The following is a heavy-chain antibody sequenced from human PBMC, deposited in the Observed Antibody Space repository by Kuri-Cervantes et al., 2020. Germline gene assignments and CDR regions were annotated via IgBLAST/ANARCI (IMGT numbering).Heavy chain of an antibody. V-gene: IGHV4-34*01. CDR3: ARGGRDYSGSGSYLLPQYYYYYMDV. Sequence: SETLSLTCTVSGGSISSYYWSWIRQPPGKGLEWIGEINHSGSTNDNPSLKSRVTISVDTSKNQFSLKLTSVTAADTAVYFCARGGRDYSGSGSYLLPQYYYYYMDVWGRGTTVTVSS. CDR2: INHSGST. D-gene: IGHD3-10*01. CDR1: GGSISSYY. J-gene: IGHJ6*03.